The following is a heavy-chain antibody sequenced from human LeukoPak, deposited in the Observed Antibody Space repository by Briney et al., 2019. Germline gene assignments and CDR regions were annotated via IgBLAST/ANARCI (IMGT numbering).Heavy chain of an antibody. J-gene: IGHJ3*02. V-gene: IGHV4-61*09. Sequence: PPQTLSLTCTVSGGSISSGSSCWSWIRQPAGTGLEWIGQIYTSGSTNSNPSLKSRVTRSVDTSMNQFSLKLSSVTAADTAVYYCARDGTTFGAFDIWGQGTMVTVSS. CDR1: GGSISSGSSC. CDR2: IYTSGST. CDR3: ARDGTTFGAFDI. D-gene: IGHD1-1*01.